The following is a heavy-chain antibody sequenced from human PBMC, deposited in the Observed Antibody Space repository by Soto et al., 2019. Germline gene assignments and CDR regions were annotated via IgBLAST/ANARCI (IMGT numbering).Heavy chain of an antibody. V-gene: IGHV1-2*04. D-gene: IGHD3-22*01. J-gene: IGHJ6*02. CDR1: GYTFTGYY. Sequence: ASVKVSCKASGYTFTGYYMHWVRQAPGQGLEWMGWINPNSGGTNYAQKFQGWVTMTRDTSISTAYMELSRLRSDDTAVYYCARSFYYYDSSGYAYYYYYGIDVWGQGTTVTVSS. CDR3: ARSFYYYDSSGYAYYYYYGIDV. CDR2: INPNSGGT.